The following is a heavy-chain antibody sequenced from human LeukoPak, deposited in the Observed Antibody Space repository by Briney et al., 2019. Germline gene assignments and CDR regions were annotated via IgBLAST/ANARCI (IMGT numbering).Heavy chain of an antibody. CDR1: GASISSDSCY. V-gene: IGHV4-61*02. J-gene: IGHJ5*02. D-gene: IGHD3-16*01. CDR2: IFTSTST. Sequence: SETLSLTCTVSGASISSDSCYWTWVRQPAGRGLEWIGRIFTSTSTNYNPSLKSRVTMSGDTSKNQFSLELTSVTAADTAVYYCARVTRGADGHDWFDPWGQGILVTVSS. CDR3: ARVTRGADGHDWFDP.